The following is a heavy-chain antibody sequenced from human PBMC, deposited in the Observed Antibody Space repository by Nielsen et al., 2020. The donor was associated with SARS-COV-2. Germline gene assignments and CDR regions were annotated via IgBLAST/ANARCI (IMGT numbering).Heavy chain of an antibody. Sequence: GGSLRLSCAASGFTFSSYAMSWVRQAPGKGLEWVSAICDSSVNTYYADSVKGRFTISRDNSKNTLYLQMNSLRAEDTAVYYCAKLPVSYSSSWFYFDYWGQGTLVTVSS. CDR3: AKLPVSYSSSWFYFDY. V-gene: IGHV3-23*01. D-gene: IGHD6-13*01. CDR2: ICDSSVNT. CDR1: GFTFSSYA. J-gene: IGHJ4*02.